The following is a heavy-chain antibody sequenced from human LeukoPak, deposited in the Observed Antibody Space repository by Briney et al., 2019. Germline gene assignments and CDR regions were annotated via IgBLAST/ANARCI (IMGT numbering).Heavy chain of an antibody. CDR1: GFTFSSYW. CDR2: IKQDGSEK. J-gene: IGHJ6*03. V-gene: IGHV3-7*01. D-gene: IGHD3-3*01. Sequence: PGGSLRLSCAASGFTFSSYWMSWVRQAPGKGLEWVANIKQDGSEKYYVDSVKGRFTISRDNAKNSLYLQMNSLRAEDTAVYYCARESLRSPGYYYYYMDVWGKGTTVTVSS. CDR3: ARESLRSPGYYYYYMDV.